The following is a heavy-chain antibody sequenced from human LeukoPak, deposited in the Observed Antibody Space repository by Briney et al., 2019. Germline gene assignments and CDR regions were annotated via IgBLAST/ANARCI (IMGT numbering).Heavy chain of an antibody. CDR3: ARDGTYGDPFDY. D-gene: IGHD4-17*01. V-gene: IGHV3-53*01. Sequence: GGSLRLSCAASGFTFSSYSMNWVRQAPGKGLEWVSVIYSGGSTYYADSVKGRFTISRDNSKNTLYLQMNSLRAEDTAVYYCARDGTYGDPFDYWGQGTLVTVSS. CDR2: IYSGGST. CDR1: GFTFSSYS. J-gene: IGHJ4*02.